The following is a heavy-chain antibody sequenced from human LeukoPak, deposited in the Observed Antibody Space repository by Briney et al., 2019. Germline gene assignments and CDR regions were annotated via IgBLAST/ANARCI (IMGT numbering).Heavy chain of an antibody. CDR1: GGSISSSSYY. J-gene: IGHJ4*02. D-gene: IGHD6-6*01. Sequence: SETLSLTCTVSGGSISSSSYYWGWIRQPPGKGLEWIGYIYYSGSTNYNPSLKSRVTISVDTSKNQFSLKLSSVTAADTAVYYCARVAVAARPQTSFDYWGQGTLVTVSS. CDR3: ARVAVAARPQTSFDY. CDR2: IYYSGST. V-gene: IGHV4-61*05.